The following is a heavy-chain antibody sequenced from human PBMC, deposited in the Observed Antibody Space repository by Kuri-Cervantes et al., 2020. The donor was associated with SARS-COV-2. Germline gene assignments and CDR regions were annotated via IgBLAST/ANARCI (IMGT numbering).Heavy chain of an antibody. D-gene: IGHD3-3*01. V-gene: IGHV3-30*04. CDR2: ISDDGKKR. Sequence: GGSLRLSCAGSGFTFSRYAIHCVRRAPGKGLEWVAVISDDGKKRYYADSVKGRFTISRDNSKNTLYLQMNSLRAEDTAVYYCVTWYDFWSGYSRGRFDYWGQGTLVTVSS. CDR3: VTWYDFWSGYSRGRFDY. CDR1: GFTFSRYA. J-gene: IGHJ4*02.